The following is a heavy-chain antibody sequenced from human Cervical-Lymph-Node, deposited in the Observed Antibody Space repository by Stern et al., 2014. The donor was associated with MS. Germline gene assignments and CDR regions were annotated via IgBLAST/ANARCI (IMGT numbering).Heavy chain of an antibody. CDR3: AREQYSPATYWYFDL. Sequence: QVQLQQSGPGLVKPSQTLSLTCAISGDSVSSNSAAWSWIRQSQSRGLEWLGRTYYRSRWHNNYALSVQSRITINPDTFKNQFSLQLTSVNPEDTAVYYCAREQYSPATYWYFDLWGRGTLVTVSS. D-gene: IGHD2-15*01. V-gene: IGHV6-1*01. CDR1: GDSVSSNSAA. CDR2: TYYRSRWHN. J-gene: IGHJ2*01.